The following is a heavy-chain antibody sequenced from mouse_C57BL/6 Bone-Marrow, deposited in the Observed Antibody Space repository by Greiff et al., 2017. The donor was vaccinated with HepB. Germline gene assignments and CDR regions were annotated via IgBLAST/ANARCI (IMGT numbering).Heavy chain of an antibody. J-gene: IGHJ1*03. CDR2: IYPGGGYT. Sequence: QVQLQQSGAELVRPGTSEKMSCKASGYTFTNYWIGWAKQRPGHGLEWIGDIYPGGGYTNYNEKFKGKATLTADKSSSTAYMQFSSLTSEDSAIYYCARDDGYHWYFDVWGTGTTVTVSS. CDR1: GYTFTNYW. V-gene: IGHV1-63*01. D-gene: IGHD2-3*01. CDR3: ARDDGYHWYFDV.